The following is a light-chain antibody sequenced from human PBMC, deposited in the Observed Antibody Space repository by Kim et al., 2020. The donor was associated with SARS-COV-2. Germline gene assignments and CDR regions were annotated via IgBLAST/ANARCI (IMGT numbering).Light chain of an antibody. V-gene: IGLV3-1*01. CDR3: QAWDSSSAV. J-gene: IGLJ3*02. Sequence: VSPGQTASITCSGDKLGNKYAYWYQQRPGQSPVLVIYQDHKRPSGIPERFSGSNSGNTATLTISGTQAMDEADFYCQAWDSSSAVFGGGTQLTVL. CDR1: KLGNKY. CDR2: QDH.